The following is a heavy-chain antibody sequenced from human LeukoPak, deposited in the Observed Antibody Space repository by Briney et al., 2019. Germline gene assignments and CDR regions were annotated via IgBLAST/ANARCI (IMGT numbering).Heavy chain of an antibody. Sequence: SETLSLTCAVYGGSFSGYYWSWIRQPPGKGLEWIGEINRSGSTNYNPSLKSRVTISVDTSKNQFSLKLSSVTAADTAVYYCARGVSGSYYVGGWYSYWGQGTLVTVSS. CDR1: GGSFSGYY. CDR3: ARGVSGSYYVGGWYSY. D-gene: IGHD1-26*01. CDR2: INRSGST. J-gene: IGHJ4*02. V-gene: IGHV4-34*01.